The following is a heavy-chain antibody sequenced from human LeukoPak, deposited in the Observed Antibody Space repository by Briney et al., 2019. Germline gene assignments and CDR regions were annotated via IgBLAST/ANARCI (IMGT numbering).Heavy chain of an antibody. Sequence: GGSLRLSCAASGFTFEDYAMHWVRQGPGKGLEWVSGISWNSGSKGYADSVKGRFTISRDNAKNSLYLQMNSLRDEDTALYYCAKDRRIAVSGTVPDYWGRGTLVTVSS. D-gene: IGHD6-19*01. CDR3: AKDRRIAVSGTVPDY. V-gene: IGHV3-9*01. CDR2: ISWNSGSK. J-gene: IGHJ4*02. CDR1: GFTFEDYA.